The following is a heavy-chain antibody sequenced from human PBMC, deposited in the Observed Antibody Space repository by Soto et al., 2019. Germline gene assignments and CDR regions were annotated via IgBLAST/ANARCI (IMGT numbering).Heavy chain of an antibody. CDR3: ARAGTEYSYGLWYFDY. J-gene: IGHJ4*02. Sequence: SETLSLTCALSGDSVSSNSAAWNWIRQSPSRGLEWLGRTYYRSKWYNDYAVSVKSRITINPDTSKNQFSLQLNSVTPEDTAVYYCARAGTEYSYGLWYFDYWGQGTLVTVSS. CDR1: GDSVSSNSAA. D-gene: IGHD5-18*01. V-gene: IGHV6-1*01. CDR2: TYYRSKWYN.